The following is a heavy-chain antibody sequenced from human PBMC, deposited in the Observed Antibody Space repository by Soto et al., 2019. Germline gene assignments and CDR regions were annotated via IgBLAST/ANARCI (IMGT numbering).Heavy chain of an antibody. Sequence: QVQLVQSGAEVKKPGASVKVSCKASGYTFTSYGITWVRQAPGQGLEWMGWISAYNGNTNYAQKLQGRVTMTTDTTTSTAYMELRSVRSDDTAVYYWASGSGSPRYYGMDVWGQGTTVTVSS. CDR1: GYTFTSYG. CDR2: ISAYNGNT. V-gene: IGHV1-18*01. J-gene: IGHJ6*02. CDR3: ASGSGSPRYYGMDV. D-gene: IGHD3-10*01.